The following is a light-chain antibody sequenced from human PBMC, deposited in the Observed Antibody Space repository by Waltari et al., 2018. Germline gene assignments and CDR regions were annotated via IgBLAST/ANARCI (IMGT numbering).Light chain of an antibody. CDR2: GVS. J-gene: IGKJ1*01. Sequence: EIVLTQSPGTLSLSPGESAPLSCRASQSVRGSLAWYQQKAGQAPRLLIYGVSSRATGIPERFSGSGSGTDFSLTISRLEPEDFAVYYCQHYVRLPATFGQGTKVEIK. CDR3: QHYVRLPAT. V-gene: IGKV3-20*01. CDR1: QSVRGS.